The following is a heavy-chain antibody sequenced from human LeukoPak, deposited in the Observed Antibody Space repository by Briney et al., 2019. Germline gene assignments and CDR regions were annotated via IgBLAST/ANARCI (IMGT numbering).Heavy chain of an antibody. J-gene: IGHJ4*02. CDR2: IYHSGST. CDR3: AVRNSGRYYSYFDY. Sequence: SETLSLTCAVSGGSISSGGYSWSWIRQPPGKGLEWIGYIYHSGSTYYNPSLKSRVTISVDRSKNQFSLKLSSVTAADTAVYYCAVRNSGRYYSYFDYWGQGTLVTVSS. D-gene: IGHD3-10*01. CDR1: GGSISSGGYS. V-gene: IGHV4-30-2*01.